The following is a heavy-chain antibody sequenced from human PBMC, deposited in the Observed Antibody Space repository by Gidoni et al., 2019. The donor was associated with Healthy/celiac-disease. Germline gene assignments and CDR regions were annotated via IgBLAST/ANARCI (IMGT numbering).Heavy chain of an antibody. CDR3: ARDSVTTVTLYYYYGMDV. V-gene: IGHV3-48*03. CDR1: GFTFSSYE. J-gene: IGHJ6*02. D-gene: IGHD4-17*01. Sequence: EVQLVESGGGLVQPGGSLRLSCAASGFTFSSYEMNWVRQAPGKGLEWVSYISSSGSTIYYADSVKGRFTISRDNAKNSLYLQMNSLRAEDTAVYYCARDSVTTVTLYYYYGMDVWGQGTTVTVS. CDR2: ISSSGSTI.